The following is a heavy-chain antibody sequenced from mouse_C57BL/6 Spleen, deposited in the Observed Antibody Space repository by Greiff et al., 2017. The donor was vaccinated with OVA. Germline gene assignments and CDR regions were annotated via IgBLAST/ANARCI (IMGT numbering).Heavy chain of an antibody. CDR3: ARDSSDYAMDY. J-gene: IGHJ4*01. V-gene: IGHV5-16*01. CDR2: INYDGSST. CDR1: GFTFSDYY. D-gene: IGHD3-2*02. Sequence: DVKLVESEGGLVQPGSSMKLSCTASGFTFSDYYMAWVRQVPEKGLEWVANINYDGSSTYYLDSLKSRFIISRDNAKNILYLQMSSLKSEDTATYYCARDSSDYAMDYWGQGTSVTVSS.